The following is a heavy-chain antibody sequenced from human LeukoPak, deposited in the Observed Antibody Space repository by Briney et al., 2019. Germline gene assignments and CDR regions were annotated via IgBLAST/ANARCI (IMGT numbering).Heavy chain of an antibody. Sequence: ASVKASCKASGYTFTSYDVNWVRQATGQGLEWMGWMNPNSGNTGYAQKFQGRVTITRNTSISTAYMELSSLRSEDTAVYYCARQGVVFPTDYYYTDVWGKGTTVTISS. D-gene: IGHD3-3*01. V-gene: IGHV1-8*03. CDR2: MNPNSGNT. CDR3: ARQGVVFPTDYYYTDV. J-gene: IGHJ6*03. CDR1: GYTFTSYD.